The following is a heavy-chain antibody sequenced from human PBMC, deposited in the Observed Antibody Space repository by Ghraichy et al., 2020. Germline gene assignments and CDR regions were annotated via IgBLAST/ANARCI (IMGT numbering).Heavy chain of an antibody. CDR3: ARYGSSYFLDS. V-gene: IGHV6-1*01. CDR1: GDSVSSNSAC. J-gene: IGHJ4*02. D-gene: IGHD2-2*01. Sequence: SQTLSLTCTISGDSVSSNSACWNWIRQSPSRGLEWLGRTYYRSKWYSDYAVSVRSRITINPDTSNNQFSLQLNSVTPEDTAVYYCARYGSSYFLDSWGQGTLVTVSS. CDR2: TYYRSKWYS.